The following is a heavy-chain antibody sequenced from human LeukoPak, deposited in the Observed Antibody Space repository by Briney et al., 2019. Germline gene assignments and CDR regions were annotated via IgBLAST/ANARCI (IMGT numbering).Heavy chain of an antibody. CDR1: GGSISNYH. J-gene: IGHJ4*02. D-gene: IGHD3-9*01. V-gene: IGHV4-59*08. CDR3: ARKDGDW. Sequence: SETLSLTCTLSGGSISNYHWSWIRQPPGKGLEWIGYIYYSGSTNYNPSLKSRVTISLDTSENQVSLRLSSVTAADTAVYYCARKDGDWWGQGTLVTVSS. CDR2: IYYSGST.